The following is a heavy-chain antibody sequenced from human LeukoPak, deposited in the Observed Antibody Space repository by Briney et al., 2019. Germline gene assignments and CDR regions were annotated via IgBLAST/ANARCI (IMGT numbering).Heavy chain of an antibody. CDR1: GYTFTSYG. D-gene: IGHD6-19*01. Sequence: ASVKVSCKASGYTFTSYGISWVRQAPGQGLEWMGWISAYNGNTNYAQKLQGRVTMTTDTSTSTAYMELRSLRSDATAVYYCARVSSSGWYARGWFDPWGQGTLVTVSS. V-gene: IGHV1-18*01. CDR2: ISAYNGNT. J-gene: IGHJ5*02. CDR3: ARVSSSGWYARGWFDP.